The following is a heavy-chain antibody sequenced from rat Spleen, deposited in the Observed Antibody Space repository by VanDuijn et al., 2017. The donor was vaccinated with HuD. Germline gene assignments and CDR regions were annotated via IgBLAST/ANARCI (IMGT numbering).Heavy chain of an antibody. CDR1: GFPFNNYW. V-gene: IGHV5-31*01. CDR3: SGSRVPWYLDF. Sequence: EVQLVESGGGLVQPGRSLKLSCVASGFPFNNYWMSWVRQAPGKGLEWVASTTKTGGVIYYPDSVKGRFTISRENAQNTLYLQMNSLRSEDTATYYCSGSRVPWYLDFWGPGTMVTVSS. CDR2: TTKTGGVI. J-gene: IGHJ1*01. D-gene: IGHD1-11*01.